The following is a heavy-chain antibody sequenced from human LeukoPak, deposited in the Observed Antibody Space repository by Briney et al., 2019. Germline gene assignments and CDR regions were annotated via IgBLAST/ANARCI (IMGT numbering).Heavy chain of an antibody. V-gene: IGHV4-34*01. CDR3: ARGASRLMSIAARQRGRGTWFDP. Sequence: PSETLSLTCAVYGGSFSGYYWSWIRQPPGKGLEWIGEINHSGSTNYNSSLKSRVTISVDTSKNQFSLKLSSVTAADTAVYYCARGASRLMSIAARQRGRGTWFDPWGQGTLVTVSS. D-gene: IGHD6-6*01. CDR1: GGSFSGYY. CDR2: INHSGST. J-gene: IGHJ5*02.